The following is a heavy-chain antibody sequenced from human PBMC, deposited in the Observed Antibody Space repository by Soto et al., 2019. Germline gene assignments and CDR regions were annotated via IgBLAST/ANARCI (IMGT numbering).Heavy chain of an antibody. D-gene: IGHD6-19*01. CDR1: GFTFSTYD. Sequence: SLRLSCVASGFTFSTYDMNWVRQGPGKGLEWVSYISDSGTSIYYADSVKGRFTISRDNARNSLYLQMNRLRAEDTAVYYCTRGYLYSSWAQRTLVTVSS. CDR2: ISDSGTSI. J-gene: IGHJ4*02. V-gene: IGHV3-48*03. CDR3: TRGYLYSS.